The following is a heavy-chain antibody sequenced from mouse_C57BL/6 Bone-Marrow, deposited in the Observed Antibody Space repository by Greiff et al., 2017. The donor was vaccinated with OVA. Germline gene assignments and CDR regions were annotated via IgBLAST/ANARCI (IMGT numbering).Heavy chain of an antibody. Sequence: QVQLQQPGAELVMPGASVKLSCKASGYTFTSYWMHWVKQRPGQGLEWIGEIDPSDSYTNYNQKFKGKSTLTVDKSSSTAYMQLSSLTSEDSAVYYCAPLYGNYPYWYFDVWGTGTTVTVSS. CDR2: IDPSDSYT. CDR3: APLYGNYPYWYFDV. D-gene: IGHD2-1*01. V-gene: IGHV1-69*01. CDR1: GYTFTSYW. J-gene: IGHJ1*03.